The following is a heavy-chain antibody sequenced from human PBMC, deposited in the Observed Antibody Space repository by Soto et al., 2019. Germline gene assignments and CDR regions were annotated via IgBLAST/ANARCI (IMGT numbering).Heavy chain of an antibody. V-gene: IGHV3-30*18. Sequence: QGQLVESGGGVVQPGRSLRLSCAASGFTFSNYGMHWVRQAPGKGLEWVAVISFDGSNKYYADSVKGRFTISRDNSKNTLYLQMNNLRTEDTAVYYCAKDRGIYCTNGICYYFDYWGQGTLVTVSS. CDR3: AKDRGIYCTNGICYYFDY. D-gene: IGHD2-8*01. J-gene: IGHJ4*02. CDR2: ISFDGSNK. CDR1: GFTFSNYG.